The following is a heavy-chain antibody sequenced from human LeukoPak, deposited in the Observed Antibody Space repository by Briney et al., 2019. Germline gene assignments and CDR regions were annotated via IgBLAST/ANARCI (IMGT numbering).Heavy chain of an antibody. CDR2: IYTDGEA. D-gene: IGHD3-3*01. CDR3: AKKETIFGVSYGMDV. V-gene: IGHV3-53*01. CDR1: GFTVSSNY. J-gene: IGHJ6*02. Sequence: GGSLRLSCAASGFTVSSNYMSWVRQAPGKGLECVSVIYTDGEAYYADSVKGRFTISRDNSKNTVYLQMNSLRAEDTAVYYCAKKETIFGVSYGMDVWGQGTTVTVSS.